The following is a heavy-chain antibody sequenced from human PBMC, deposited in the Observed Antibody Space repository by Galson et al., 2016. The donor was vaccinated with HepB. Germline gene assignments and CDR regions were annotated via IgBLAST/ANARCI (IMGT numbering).Heavy chain of an antibody. CDR1: GFTFGRYA. J-gene: IGHJ4*02. CDR2: ISGDRGST. V-gene: IGHV3-23*01. D-gene: IGHD6-19*01. CDR3: ARFTQEWLDRVYYFDY. Sequence: SLRLSCAASGFTFGRYAMSWVRQAPGKGLEWVSAISGDRGSTSDAESVHGRFTSSRDRSTNTMYLQMNSLRTDDTAVYYCARFTQEWLDRVYYFDYWGQGTLVTVSS.